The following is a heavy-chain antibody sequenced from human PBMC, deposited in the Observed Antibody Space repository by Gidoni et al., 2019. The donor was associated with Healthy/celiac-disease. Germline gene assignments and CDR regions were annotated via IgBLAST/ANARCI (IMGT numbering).Heavy chain of an antibody. D-gene: IGHD2-15*01. CDR1: GFPFSSYA. CDR3: ARGAVVAAMGWFDP. J-gene: IGHJ5*02. Sequence: EVQLVESGGGLVQPGGSLRLSCAASGFPFSSYAMHWVRQAPGKGLEYVSAISSNGGSTYYANSVKGRFTISRDNSKNTLYLQMGSLRAEDMAVYYCARGAVVAAMGWFDPWGQGTLVTVSS. CDR2: ISSNGGST. V-gene: IGHV3-64*01.